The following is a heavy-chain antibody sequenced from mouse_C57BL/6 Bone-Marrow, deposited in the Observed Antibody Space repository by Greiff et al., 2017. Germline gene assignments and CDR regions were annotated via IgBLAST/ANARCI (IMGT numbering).Heavy chain of an antibody. CDR3: ARKGYYLFAY. D-gene: IGHD2-12*01. CDR1: GYTFTSYW. Sequence: VKLQQPGAELVKPGASVKLSCKASGYTFTSYWMHWVKQRPGQGLEWIGMIHPNSGSTNYNAKFKSKATLTVDKSSSTAYMQLSSLTSEDSAVYYCARKGYYLFAYWGQGTVVTVTA. CDR2: IHPNSGST. V-gene: IGHV1-64*01. J-gene: IGHJ3*01.